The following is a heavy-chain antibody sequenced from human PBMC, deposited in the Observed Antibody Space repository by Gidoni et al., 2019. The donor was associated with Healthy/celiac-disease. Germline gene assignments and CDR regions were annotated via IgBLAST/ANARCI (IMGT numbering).Heavy chain of an antibody. Sequence: QVQLVESGGGGVQPGRSQRRSWAASGFTVSSYAMHGVRQAPGTGLEWVAVLSSDGSNTSYADSVKGRFTISRDNSKNTLYLQMNSLRAEATAVYYCARDLPLTRSSGWFYWGQGTLVTFSS. V-gene: IGHV3-30-3*01. CDR2: LSSDGSNT. CDR1: GFTVSSYA. D-gene: IGHD6-19*01. CDR3: ARDLPLTRSSGWFY. J-gene: IGHJ4*02.